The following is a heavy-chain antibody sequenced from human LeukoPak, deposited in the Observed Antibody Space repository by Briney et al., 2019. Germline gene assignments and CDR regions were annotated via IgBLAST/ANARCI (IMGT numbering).Heavy chain of an antibody. Sequence: GGSLRLSCAASGFTFSSYAMHWVRQAPGKGLEWVAVISYDGSNKYYADSVKGRFTISRDNSKNTLYLQMNSPRAEDTAVYYCARELRELPRVYFDYWGQGTLVTVSS. D-gene: IGHD1-26*01. CDR2: ISYDGSNK. CDR1: GFTFSSYA. CDR3: ARELRELPRVYFDY. J-gene: IGHJ4*02. V-gene: IGHV3-30-3*01.